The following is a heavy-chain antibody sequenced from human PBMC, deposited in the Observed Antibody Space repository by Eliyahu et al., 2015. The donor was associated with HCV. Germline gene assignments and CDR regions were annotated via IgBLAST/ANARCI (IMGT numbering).Heavy chain of an antibody. CDR2: INHSGST. D-gene: IGHD2-15*01. J-gene: IGHJ4*02. Sequence: QVQLQQWGAGLLKPSETLSLTCAVYGGSFSGYYXSWIRQPPGKGLEWIGXINHSGSTNYNPSLKSRVTISVDTSKNQFSLKLSSVTAADTAVFYCARFVRRQYCSGGSCYRGFDYWGQGTLVTVSS. CDR3: ARFVRRQYCSGGSCYRGFDY. V-gene: IGHV4-34*01. CDR1: GGSFSGYY.